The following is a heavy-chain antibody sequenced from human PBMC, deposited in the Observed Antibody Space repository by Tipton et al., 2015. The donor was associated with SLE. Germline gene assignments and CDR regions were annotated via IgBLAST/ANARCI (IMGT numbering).Heavy chain of an antibody. D-gene: IGHD4-17*01. Sequence: QLVQSGGGVVQPGRSLRLSCAASGFTFSSYVMHWVRQAPGKGLEWVAVISYDGTNKNYADSVKGRFTISRDNSKNTLYLQMSSLRAEDTAVYYCARDGSPEYDDYYVPGIEADGWGRGTLVTVSS. CDR1: GFTFSSYV. J-gene: IGHJ4*02. CDR2: ISYDGTNK. V-gene: IGHV3-30-3*01. CDR3: ARDGSPEYDDYYVPGIEADG.